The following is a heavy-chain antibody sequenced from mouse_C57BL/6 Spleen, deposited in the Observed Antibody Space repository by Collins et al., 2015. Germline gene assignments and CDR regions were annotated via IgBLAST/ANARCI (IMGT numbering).Heavy chain of an antibody. CDR2: IDPEDGDT. CDR1: GFNIKDYY. Sequence: EVQLQQSGAELVRPGASVKLSCTASGFNIKDYYMHWVKQRPEQGLEWIGRIDPEDGDTEYAPKFQGKATMTADTSSNTAYLQLSSLTSEDTAVYYCTRYYGSLAWFAYWGQGTLVTVSA. CDR3: TRYYGSLAWFAY. D-gene: IGHD1-1*01. V-gene: IGHV14-1*01. J-gene: IGHJ3*01.